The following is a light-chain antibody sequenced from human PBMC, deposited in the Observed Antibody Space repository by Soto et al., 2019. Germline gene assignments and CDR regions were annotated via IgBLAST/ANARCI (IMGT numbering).Light chain of an antibody. CDR1: SSDVDGYNS. CDR2: DVS. Sequence: QSALTQPRSVSGSPGQSVTISCTGTSSDVDGYNSVSWYQQHPGKAPKFMIYDVSKRPSGVPDRFSGSKSGNTASLTISGLQAEDEAHYFCCSYAGTYTYWVFGGGTQLTVL. J-gene: IGLJ3*02. CDR3: CSYAGTYTYWV. V-gene: IGLV2-11*01.